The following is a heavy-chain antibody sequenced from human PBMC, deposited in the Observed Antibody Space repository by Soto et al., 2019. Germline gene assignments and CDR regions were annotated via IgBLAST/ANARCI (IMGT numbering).Heavy chain of an antibody. D-gene: IGHD6-19*01. CDR2: IIPIFGTA. CDR1: GGTFSSYA. Sequence: SVRVSCKXSGGTFSSYAISWVRQAPGQGLEWMGGIIPIFGTANYAQKFQGRVTITADESTSTAYMELSSLRSEDTAVYYCANGSGKTAMLAVAGTWGYYGMDVWGQGTTVTVSS. J-gene: IGHJ6*02. V-gene: IGHV1-69*13. CDR3: ANGSGKTAMLAVAGTWGYYGMDV.